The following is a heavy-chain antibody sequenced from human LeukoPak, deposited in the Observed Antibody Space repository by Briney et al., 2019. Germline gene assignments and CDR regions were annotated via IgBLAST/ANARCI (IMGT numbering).Heavy chain of an antibody. V-gene: IGHV1-69*05. D-gene: IGHD3-22*01. CDR1: GGTFSSYA. CDR2: IIPIFGTA. Sequence: SVKVSCKASGGTFSSYAISWVRQAPGQGLEWMGRIIPIFGTANYAQKFQGRVTITTDESTSTAYMELSSLRSEDTAVYYCARDSYDSSGYLLYYFDYWGQGTLVTVSS. CDR3: ARDSYDSSGYLLYYFDY. J-gene: IGHJ4*02.